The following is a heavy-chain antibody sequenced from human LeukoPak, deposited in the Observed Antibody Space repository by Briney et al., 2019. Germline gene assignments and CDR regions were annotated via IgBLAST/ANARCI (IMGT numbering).Heavy chain of an antibody. Sequence: GGSLRLSCAASGFTFSDYYMSWIRQAPGKGLEWVSYIRSSGSTKYYADSEKGRFTISRDNAKNSLYLQMNSLRAEDTAVYYCARGDGSGNSEDTFDIWGQGTMVTVSS. D-gene: IGHD3-10*01. V-gene: IGHV3-11*04. J-gene: IGHJ3*02. CDR1: GFTFSDYY. CDR3: ARGDGSGNSEDTFDI. CDR2: IRSSGSTK.